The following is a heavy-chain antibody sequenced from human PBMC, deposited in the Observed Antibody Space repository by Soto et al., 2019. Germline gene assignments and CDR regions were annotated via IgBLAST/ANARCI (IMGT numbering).Heavy chain of an antibody. Sequence: QVQLQESGPGLVKPSETLSLTCTVSGGSISSYYWSWIRQPPGKGLEWIGYIYYSGSTNYNPSLKSRGTISVDTSKNQFSLKLSSVTAADTAVYYCARQSVGPYGSGSYFDYWGQGTLVTVSS. CDR2: IYYSGST. J-gene: IGHJ4*02. D-gene: IGHD3-10*01. CDR3: ARQSVGPYGSGSYFDY. CDR1: GGSISSYY. V-gene: IGHV4-59*08.